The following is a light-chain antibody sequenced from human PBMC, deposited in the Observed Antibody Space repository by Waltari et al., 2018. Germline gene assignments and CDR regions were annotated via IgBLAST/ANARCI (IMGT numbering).Light chain of an antibody. CDR1: SGHSNYV. J-gene: IGLJ2*01. Sequence: QLVLTQSPSASASLGASVKITCTLSSGHSNYVIPLHRQQPGGGPRYLMRLNSDGSHPKWDGIPDRFSGSSSGTERFLIISSLQSEDEADYYCQTWDSGIVVFGGGTKLTVL. V-gene: IGLV4-69*02. CDR2: LNSDGSH. CDR3: QTWDSGIVV.